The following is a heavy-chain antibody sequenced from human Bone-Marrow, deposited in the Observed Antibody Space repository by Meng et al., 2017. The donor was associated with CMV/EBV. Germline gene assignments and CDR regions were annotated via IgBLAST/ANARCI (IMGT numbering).Heavy chain of an antibody. Sequence: ASVKVSCKASGYTFTSYDINWVRQATGQGLEWMGWMNPNSGNTGYAQKFRGRVTMTRNTSISTAYMELSSLRSEDTAVYYCARGFRYNWNFFFGYWGQGTLVTVSS. J-gene: IGHJ4*02. CDR2: MNPNSGNT. D-gene: IGHD1-7*01. CDR1: GYTFTSYD. V-gene: IGHV1-8*01. CDR3: ARGFRYNWNFFFGY.